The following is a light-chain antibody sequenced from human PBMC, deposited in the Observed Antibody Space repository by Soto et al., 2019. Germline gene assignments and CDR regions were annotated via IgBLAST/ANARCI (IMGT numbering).Light chain of an antibody. CDR3: AAWDDSLSGPV. V-gene: IGLV1-47*02. CDR2: NDN. Sequence: QSVLTQPPSAYGTPGQRVTISCSGSTSNIGSNSVYWYRQLPGTAPKLLIYNDNKRHAGVPDRFSGSKSGTSASLAISGPRSEDEAGYFCAAWDDSLSGPVFGGGTKLTVL. CDR1: TSNIGSNS. J-gene: IGLJ3*02.